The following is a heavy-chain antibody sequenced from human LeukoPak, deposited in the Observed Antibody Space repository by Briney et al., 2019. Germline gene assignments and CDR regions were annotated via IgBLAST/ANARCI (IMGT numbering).Heavy chain of an antibody. J-gene: IGHJ4*02. Sequence: GGSLRLSCEASQFTFSSYEMNWVRQAPGKGLEWVAYISTSGDSTKYADSVEGRFTISRDNVENSLYLLMNSLRVDDTAVYYCVKNGWLDYWGQGIVVTVSS. V-gene: IGHV3-48*03. CDR3: VKNGWLDY. CDR2: ISTSGDST. CDR1: QFTFSSYE. D-gene: IGHD6-19*01.